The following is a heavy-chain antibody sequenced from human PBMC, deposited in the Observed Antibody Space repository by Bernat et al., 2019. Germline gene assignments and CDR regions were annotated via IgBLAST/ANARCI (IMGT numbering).Heavy chain of an antibody. Sequence: EVQLVETGGGLIQPGGSLRLSCAASGFTVSSNYMSWVRQAPGKGLEWVSVIYSGGSTYYADSVKGRFTISRDNSKNTLYLQMNSLRAEDTAVYYCARDSRGGYCSGGSCYEDAFDIWGQGTMVTVSS. V-gene: IGHV3-53*05. CDR3: ARDSRGGYCSGGSCYEDAFDI. CDR2: IYSGGST. J-gene: IGHJ3*02. CDR1: GFTVSSNY. D-gene: IGHD2-15*01.